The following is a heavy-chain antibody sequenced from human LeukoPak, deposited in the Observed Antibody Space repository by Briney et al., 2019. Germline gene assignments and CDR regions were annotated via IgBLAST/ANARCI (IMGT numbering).Heavy chain of an antibody. J-gene: IGHJ4*02. CDR1: GFTFNTLS. Sequence: GGSLRLSCSASGFTFNTLSMHWVRQAPGKGLEYVSVTSPDGGNTYYADSVKGRFTIARDNSKNTLYLQMSSLRPEDTAIYFCVRDLFGFDFWGQGTLVTVSS. CDR2: TSPDGGNT. D-gene: IGHD3-10*01. CDR3: VRDLFGFDF. V-gene: IGHV3-64D*06.